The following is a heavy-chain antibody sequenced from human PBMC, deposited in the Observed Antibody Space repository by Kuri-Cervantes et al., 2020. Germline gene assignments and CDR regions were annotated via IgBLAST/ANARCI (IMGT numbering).Heavy chain of an antibody. D-gene: IGHD6-13*01. Sequence: ASVKVSCKASGYTFTSYAMHWVRQAPGQRLEWMGWSNAGNGNTKYSQELQGRVTITRDTSASTAYMELRSLRSDDTAVYYCARVSQQLVTNYYYYGMDVWGQGTTVTVSS. V-gene: IGHV1-3*02. J-gene: IGHJ6*02. CDR2: SNAGNGNT. CDR1: GYTFTSYA. CDR3: ARVSQQLVTNYYYYGMDV.